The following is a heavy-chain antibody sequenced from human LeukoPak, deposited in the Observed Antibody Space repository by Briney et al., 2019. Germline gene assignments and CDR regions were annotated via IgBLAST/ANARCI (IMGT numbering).Heavy chain of an antibody. D-gene: IGHD6-13*01. CDR3: ARDLRAELQLVSYYYYYGMDV. J-gene: IGHJ6*02. V-gene: IGHV3-23*01. CDR2: ISGSGGST. Sequence: GGSLRLSCAASGFTFSSYAMSWVRQAPGKGLEWVSAISGSGGSTYYADSVKGRFTISRDNSKNTLYLQMNSLRAEDTAVYYCARDLRAELQLVSYYYYYGMDVWGQGTTVTVSS. CDR1: GFTFSSYA.